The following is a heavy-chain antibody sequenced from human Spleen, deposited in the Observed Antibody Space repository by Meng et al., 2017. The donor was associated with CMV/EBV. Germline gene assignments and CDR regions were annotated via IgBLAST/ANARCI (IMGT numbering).Heavy chain of an antibody. Sequence: GESLKISCAASGFIFSSCGIHWVRQAPGKGLEWVAFIRYDGSNKYYADSVKGRFTISRDNSKNTLYLQMNRLRPEDTAVYYCAREQVEGVEGAFDIWGQGTMVTVSS. J-gene: IGHJ3*02. CDR1: GFIFSSCG. CDR3: AREQVEGVEGAFDI. D-gene: IGHD1-1*01. V-gene: IGHV3-30*02. CDR2: IRYDGSNK.